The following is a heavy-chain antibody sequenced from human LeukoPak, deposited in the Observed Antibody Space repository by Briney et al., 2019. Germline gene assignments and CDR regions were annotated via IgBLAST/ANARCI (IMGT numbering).Heavy chain of an antibody. CDR2: ITSSLSYI. D-gene: IGHD2-2*01. J-gene: IGHJ6*02. V-gene: IGHV3-21*01. Sequence: GGSLRLSCAASGFTFKSYTMNWVRQAPGKGLEWVSSITSSLSYISYADSVKGLFTISRDNAKNSLSLQMNSLRAEDTAVYYCARDFGRTSDWQPRLYYGMDVWGQGTTVTVSS. CDR3: ARDFGRTSDWQPRLYYGMDV. CDR1: GFTFKSYT.